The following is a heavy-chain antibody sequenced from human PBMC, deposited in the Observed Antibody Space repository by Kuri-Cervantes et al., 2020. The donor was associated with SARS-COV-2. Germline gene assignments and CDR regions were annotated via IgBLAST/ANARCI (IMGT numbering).Heavy chain of an antibody. D-gene: IGHD3-3*01. CDR2: IYYSGST. V-gene: IGHV4-39*01. Sequence: ESLKISCTVSGGSISSSSYYWGWIRQPPGKGLEWIGSIYYSGSTYYNPSLKSRVTISVDTSKNQFSLKLSSVTAADTAVYYCARVPSPVGGFWSGYYIGRDAFDIWGQGTMVTVSS. CDR3: ARVPSPVGGFWSGYYIGRDAFDI. J-gene: IGHJ3*02. CDR1: GGSISSSSYY.